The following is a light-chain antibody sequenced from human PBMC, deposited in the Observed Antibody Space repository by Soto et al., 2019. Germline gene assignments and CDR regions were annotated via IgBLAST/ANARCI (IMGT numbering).Light chain of an antibody. CDR3: QQYNNWPMWT. V-gene: IGKV3-15*01. Sequence: EIVMTQSPATLSLSPGERATLSCRASQSITRNLAWYQQTPGQAPRLLIYGASTRATGIPARFSGSGSGTEFTLTISSLQSEDFAVYYCQQYNNWPMWTFGQGTKVDNK. CDR1: QSITRN. CDR2: GAS. J-gene: IGKJ1*01.